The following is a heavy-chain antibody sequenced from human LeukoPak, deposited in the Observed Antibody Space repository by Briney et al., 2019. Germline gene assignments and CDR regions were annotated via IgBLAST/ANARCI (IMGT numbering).Heavy chain of an antibody. J-gene: IGHJ2*01. CDR3: ARYSNTWPYWYFDL. D-gene: IGHD6-13*01. CDR2: IYHSGST. Sequence: SETLSLICAVSGGSISSGAYSWSWIRQPPGKGLEWIGYIYHSGSTYYNPSLKSRVTMSLDRSRNQFSLKLTSVTAADTAVYYCARYSNTWPYWYFDLWGRGTLVTVSS. V-gene: IGHV4-30-2*01. CDR1: GGSISSGAYS.